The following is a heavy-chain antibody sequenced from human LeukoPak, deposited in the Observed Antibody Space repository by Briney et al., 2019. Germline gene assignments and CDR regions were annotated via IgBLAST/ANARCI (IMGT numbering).Heavy chain of an antibody. CDR1: GFTFSSYG. CDR3: AMTYYYDSVGAFDI. J-gene: IGHJ3*02. V-gene: IGHV3-30*02. D-gene: IGHD3-22*01. Sequence: PGGSLRLSCAASGFTFSSYGMHWVRQAPGKGLGWVAFIRYDGSNKYYADSVKGRFTISRDNSKNTLYLQMNSLRAEDTAVYYCAMTYYYDSVGAFDIWGQGTMATVSS. CDR2: IRYDGSNK.